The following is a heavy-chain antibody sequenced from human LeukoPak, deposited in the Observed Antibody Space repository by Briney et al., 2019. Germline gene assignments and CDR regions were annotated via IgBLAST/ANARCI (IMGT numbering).Heavy chain of an antibody. D-gene: IGHD3-10*01. CDR3: ARDFYGSGIPAEYYFDY. CDR2: IIPIFGTA. V-gene: IGHV1-69*05. Sequence: VASVKVSCKVSGGTFSSYAISWVRQAPGQGLEWMGRIIPIFGTANYAQKFQGRVTITTDESTSTAYMELSSLRSEDTAVYYCARDFYGSGIPAEYYFDYWGQGTLVTVSS. J-gene: IGHJ4*02. CDR1: GGTFSSYA.